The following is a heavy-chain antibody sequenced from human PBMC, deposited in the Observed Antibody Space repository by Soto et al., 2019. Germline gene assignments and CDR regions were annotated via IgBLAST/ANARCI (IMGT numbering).Heavy chain of an antibody. J-gene: IGHJ4*02. CDR3: ARGGGNFDQ. CDR2: IKQDGSDK. Sequence: EVQLVESGGGLVQPGGSLRLTCAASGFSLRGYWMSWVRQAPGKGLEWVANIKQDGSDKRYVDSVKGRFTISRDNAENSVYLQMNSLRAEDTAAYYCARGGGNFDQWGQGTLVTVSS. CDR1: GFSLRGYW. D-gene: IGHD3-16*01. V-gene: IGHV3-7*04.